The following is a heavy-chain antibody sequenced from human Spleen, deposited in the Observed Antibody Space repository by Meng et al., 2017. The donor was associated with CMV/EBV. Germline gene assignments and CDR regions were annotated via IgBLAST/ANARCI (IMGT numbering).Heavy chain of an antibody. CDR1: GFTVSGTY. V-gene: IGHV3-53*01. J-gene: IGHJ4*02. CDR2: IYPIGST. CDR3: VRGYFDY. Sequence: GGSLRLSCAPSGFTVSGTYMSWVRQIPGKGLDWVSVIYPIGSTYYADSVKGRFTISRDNSKNTVYLQMNSLRAEDTAVYYCVRGYFDYWGKGTLVTVSS.